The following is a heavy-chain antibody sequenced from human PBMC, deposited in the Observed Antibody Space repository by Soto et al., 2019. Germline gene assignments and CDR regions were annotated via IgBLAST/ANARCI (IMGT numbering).Heavy chain of an antibody. Sequence: GSLRLSCAASGFTFSSYTLSWVRQAPGKGLEWVSAIGPSGGRTYYADSVKGRFTISRDNSKSTLYLQMNSLRAEDTAVYYCAKDIAASGWYSLDYWGQGTLVTVSS. CDR2: IGPSGGRT. CDR3: AKDIAASGWYSLDY. J-gene: IGHJ4*02. CDR1: GFTFSSYT. V-gene: IGHV3-23*01. D-gene: IGHD6-19*01.